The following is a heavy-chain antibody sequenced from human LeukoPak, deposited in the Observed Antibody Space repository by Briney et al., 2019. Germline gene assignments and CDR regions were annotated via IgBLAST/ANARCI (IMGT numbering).Heavy chain of an antibody. V-gene: IGHV3-7*01. J-gene: IGHJ4*02. CDR3: ARWDYDYVWGSYRYKAFDY. CDR1: GFTFSSYW. CDR2: IKQDGSEK. Sequence: PGGSLRLSCAASGFTFSSYWMSWVRQAPGKGLEWVANIKQDGSEKYYVDSVKGRFTISRDNAKNSLYLQMNSLRAEDTAVYYCARWDYDYVWGSYRYKAFDYWGQGTLVTVSS. D-gene: IGHD3-16*02.